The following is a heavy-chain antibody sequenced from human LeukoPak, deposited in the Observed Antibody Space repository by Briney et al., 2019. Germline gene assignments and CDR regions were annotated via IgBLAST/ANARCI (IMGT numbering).Heavy chain of an antibody. D-gene: IGHD1-26*01. CDR1: GFTFSSYA. CDR2: ISYDGSNK. Sequence: GGSLRLSCAASGFTFSSYAMHWVRQAPGKGLEWVAVISYDGSNKYCADSVKGRFTISRDNSKNTLYLQMNSLRAEDTAVYYCARGHEWELLPLSVYWGQGTLVTVSS. J-gene: IGHJ4*02. CDR3: ARGHEWELLPLSVY. V-gene: IGHV3-30-3*01.